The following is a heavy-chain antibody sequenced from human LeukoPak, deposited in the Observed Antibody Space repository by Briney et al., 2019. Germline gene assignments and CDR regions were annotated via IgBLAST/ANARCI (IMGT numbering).Heavy chain of an antibody. Sequence: GGSLRLSCAASGFTFSSYAMHWVRQAPGKGLEWVAVISYDGSNKYYADSVKGRFTISRDNSKNTLYLQMNSLRAEDTAVYYCARDRRGLAALWFDPWGQGTLVTVSS. CDR1: GFTFSSYA. J-gene: IGHJ5*02. D-gene: IGHD6-25*01. CDR3: ARDRRGLAALWFDP. V-gene: IGHV3-30-3*01. CDR2: ISYDGSNK.